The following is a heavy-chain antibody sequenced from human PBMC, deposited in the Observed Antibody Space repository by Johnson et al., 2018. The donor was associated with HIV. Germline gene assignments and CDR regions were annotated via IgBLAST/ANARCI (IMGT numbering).Heavy chain of an antibody. V-gene: IGHV3-66*01. Sequence: VQLVESGGGVVQPGRSLRLPCAASGFTVSSNYMSWVRQAPGKGLEWVSVIYSGGSTYYADSVKGRFTISRDNSKNTLYLQMNSLRAEDTVVYYCARDRGQWLLGMSDAFDIWGQGTMVTVSS. CDR3: ARDRGQWLLGMSDAFDI. J-gene: IGHJ3*02. CDR1: GFTVSSNY. CDR2: IYSGGST. D-gene: IGHD3-22*01.